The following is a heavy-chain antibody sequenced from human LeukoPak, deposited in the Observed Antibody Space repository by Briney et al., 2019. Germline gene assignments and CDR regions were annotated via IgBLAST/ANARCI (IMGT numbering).Heavy chain of an antibody. CDR1: GFSVSNNY. V-gene: IGHV3-53*01. J-gene: IGHJ4*02. CDR2: IYSGGIT. D-gene: IGHD4-17*01. CDR3: AGEGNGYGDHYFDY. Sequence: PGGSLRLSCAASGFSVSNNYMSWIRQAPGKGLEWVSVIYSGGITYYADSVKGRFIISRDNSKNTLYLQMNSLRAEDTAVYYCAGEGNGYGDHYFDYWGQGTLVTVSS.